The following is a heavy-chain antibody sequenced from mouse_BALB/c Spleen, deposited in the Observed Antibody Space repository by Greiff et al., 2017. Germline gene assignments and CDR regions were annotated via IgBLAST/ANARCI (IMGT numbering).Heavy chain of an antibody. D-gene: IGHD1-1*01. CDR3: TRRRDYGYAMDY. Sequence: QVQLKQPGAALVRPGASVKLSCKASGYTFTSYWINWVKQRPGQGLEWIGNIYPSDSYTNYNQKFKDKATLTVDKSSSTAYMQLSSPTAEDSAVYYCTRRRDYGYAMDYWGQGTSVTVAS. CDR2: IYPSDSYT. J-gene: IGHJ4*01. CDR1: GYTFTSYW. V-gene: IGHV1-69*02.